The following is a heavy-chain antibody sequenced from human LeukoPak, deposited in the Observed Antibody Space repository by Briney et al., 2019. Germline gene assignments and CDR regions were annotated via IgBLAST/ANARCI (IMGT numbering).Heavy chain of an antibody. V-gene: IGHV3-21*01. CDR3: ARARGATTVDY. CDR2: ISSSSSYI. CDR1: GFTFSSYS. Sequence: GGSLRLSCAASGFTFSSYSMNWVRQAPGKGLEWVSSISSSSSYIYYADSVKGRFIISRDNAKNSLYLQMNSLRAEDTAVYYCARARGATTVDYWGQGTLVTVSS. D-gene: IGHD1-26*01. J-gene: IGHJ4*02.